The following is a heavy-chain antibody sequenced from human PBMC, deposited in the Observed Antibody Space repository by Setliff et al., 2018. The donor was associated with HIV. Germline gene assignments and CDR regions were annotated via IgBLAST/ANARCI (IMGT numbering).Heavy chain of an antibody. CDR3: ARSLPYDSIPLDP. CDR1: GYIFSDYG. J-gene: IGHJ5*02. Sequence: ASVKVSCKASGYIFSDYGFTWVRQAPGQGLEWMGYISGYNGVTHYAQNFQGRVAMTKDTAAYTAYMELTSLRSDDTAVYYCARSLPYDSIPLDPWGQGILVTVS. D-gene: IGHD3-22*01. CDR2: ISGYNGVT. V-gene: IGHV1-18*01.